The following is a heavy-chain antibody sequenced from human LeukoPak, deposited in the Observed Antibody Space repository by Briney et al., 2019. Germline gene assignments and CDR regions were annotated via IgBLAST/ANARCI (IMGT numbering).Heavy chain of an antibody. J-gene: IGHJ3*02. D-gene: IGHD3-22*01. V-gene: IGHV5-51*01. Sequence: GESLKISCKGSGYRFTSYWIGWVRQMPGKGLEWMGIIYPGDSDTRYSPSFQGQVTISADKSVSTAYLQWSSLKASDTAMYYCARQHDSSGYYYDAFDIWGQGTMVTVSS. CDR2: IYPGDSDT. CDR3: ARQHDSSGYYYDAFDI. CDR1: GYRFTSYW.